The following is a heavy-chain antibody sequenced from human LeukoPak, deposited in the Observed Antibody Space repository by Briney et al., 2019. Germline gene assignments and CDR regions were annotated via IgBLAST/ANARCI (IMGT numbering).Heavy chain of an antibody. CDR2: ISYDGSNK. Sequence: KGLEWXXVISYDGSNKYYGDSVKGRFTISRDNSKNTLYLQMNSLRAEDTAVYYCANILVPAAITGIDYWGQGTLVTVSS. J-gene: IGHJ4*02. CDR3: ANILVPAAITGIDY. V-gene: IGHV3-30*18. D-gene: IGHD2-2*01.